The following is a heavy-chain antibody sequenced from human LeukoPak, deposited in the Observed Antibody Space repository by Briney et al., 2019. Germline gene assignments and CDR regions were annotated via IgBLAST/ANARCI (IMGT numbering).Heavy chain of an antibody. CDR1: GFTVSSNY. D-gene: IGHD3-22*01. CDR3: AKDLITMIGTGFCDI. V-gene: IGHV3-66*01. Sequence: GGPLRLSCAASGFTVSSNYMSWVRQAPGKGLEGVSVIYSGGSTYYADSVKGRFTISRDNSKNTLYLQMNSLRAEDTAVYYCAKDLITMIGTGFCDIWGQGTMVTVSS. J-gene: IGHJ3*02. CDR2: IYSGGST.